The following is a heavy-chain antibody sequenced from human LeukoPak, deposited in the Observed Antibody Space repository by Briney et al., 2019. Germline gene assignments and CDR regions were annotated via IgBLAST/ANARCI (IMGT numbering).Heavy chain of an antibody. D-gene: IGHD3-16*01. CDR3: VRGLRDEDRYYSYYFMDV. CDR2: IHTSGDT. Sequence: SETLSLTCSVSGDSISNYFWTWIRQPPGKGLEWIGYIHTSGDTNYVSSLKSRVTMSVDTSKNQFSLRLSSVTAADTAVYPCVRGLRDEDRYYSYYFMDVWGKGTTVTVSS. J-gene: IGHJ6*03. V-gene: IGHV4-4*09. CDR1: GDSISNYF.